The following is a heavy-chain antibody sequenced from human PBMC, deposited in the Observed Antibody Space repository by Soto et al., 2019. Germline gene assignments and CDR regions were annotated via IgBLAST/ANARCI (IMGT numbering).Heavy chain of an antibody. CDR2: ISYDGSNK. D-gene: IGHD6-19*01. CDR3: ARATSGWYKDAFDI. J-gene: IGHJ3*02. CDR1: GFTFSSYA. Sequence: QVQLVESGGGVVQPGRSLRLSCAASGFTFSSYAMHWVRQAPGKGLEWVAVISYDGSNKYYADSVKGRFTISRDNSKKTLYLQMTSLRAEDTAVYYCARATSGWYKDAFDIWGQGTMVTVSS. V-gene: IGHV3-30-3*01.